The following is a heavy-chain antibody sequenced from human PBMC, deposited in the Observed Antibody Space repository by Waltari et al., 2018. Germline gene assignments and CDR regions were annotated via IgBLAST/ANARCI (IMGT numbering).Heavy chain of an antibody. CDR2: INPTSGGT. CDR1: GYTFTGYY. CDR3: ARDRSTMVRGVISWFDP. D-gene: IGHD3-10*01. V-gene: IGHV1-2*06. J-gene: IGHJ5*02. Sequence: QVQLVQAGAAVKKPGASVKVSCKASGYTFTGYYMHWVGQAPGQGLEWMGRINPTSGGTNYAQKFQGRVTMTRDTSISTAYMELSRLRSDDTAVYYCARDRSTMVRGVISWFDPWGQGTLVTVSS.